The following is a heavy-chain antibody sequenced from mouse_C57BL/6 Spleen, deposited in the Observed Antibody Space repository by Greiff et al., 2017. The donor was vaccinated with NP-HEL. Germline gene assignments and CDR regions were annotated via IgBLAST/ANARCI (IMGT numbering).Heavy chain of an antibody. Sequence: QVQLQQSGPGLVAPSQSLSITCTVSGFSLTSYGVHWVRQPPGKGLEWLVVIWSDGSSTYNSALKSRLSISKDNSKSQVFLKMNSLQTDDTAMYYCARHGDYDRYFDYWGQGTTLTVSS. D-gene: IGHD2-4*01. J-gene: IGHJ2*01. CDR1: GFSLTSYG. CDR2: IWSDGSS. V-gene: IGHV2-6-1*01. CDR3: ARHGDYDRYFDY.